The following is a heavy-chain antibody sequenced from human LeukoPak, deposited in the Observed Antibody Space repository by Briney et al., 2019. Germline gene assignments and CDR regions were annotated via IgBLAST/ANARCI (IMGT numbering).Heavy chain of an antibody. V-gene: IGHV4-31*03. Sequence: SETLSLTCTVSGGSISSGGYYWSWIRQHPGKGLEWIGYIYYSGSTYYNPSLKSRVTISVDTSKNQFSLKVSSVTAADTAVYYCVRSKSGTYGWFDPWGQGTLVTVSS. CDR2: IYYSGST. J-gene: IGHJ5*02. D-gene: IGHD4-17*01. CDR1: GGSISSGGYY. CDR3: VRSKSGTYGWFDP.